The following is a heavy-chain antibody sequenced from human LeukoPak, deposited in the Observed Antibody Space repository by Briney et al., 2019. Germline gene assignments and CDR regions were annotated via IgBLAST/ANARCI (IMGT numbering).Heavy chain of an antibody. J-gene: IGHJ4*02. CDR2: ISYDGSNK. Sequence: GGSLRLSCAASGFTFSSYGMHWVRQAPGKGLEWVAVISYDGSNKYYADSVKGRFTISRDNSKNTLYLQMNSLRAEDTAVYYCAKHRSLGNFDHWGQGLLVIVSS. V-gene: IGHV3-30*18. D-gene: IGHD2-21*01. CDR1: GFTFSSYG. CDR3: AKHRSLGNFDH.